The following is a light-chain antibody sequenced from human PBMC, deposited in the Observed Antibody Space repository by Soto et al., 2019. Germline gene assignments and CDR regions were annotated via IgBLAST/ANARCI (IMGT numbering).Light chain of an antibody. CDR2: GAS. V-gene: IGKV3-15*01. Sequence: EIVMTQSPATLSVSPGERATLSCRASQSVSSNLAWYQQKPGQAPRLLIYGASTRATGIPARFRGSGSGTEFTLTINSLQSEDFAVYCCQQYNNWPAMYTFGQGTKLEIK. CDR3: QQYNNWPAMYT. CDR1: QSVSSN. J-gene: IGKJ2*01.